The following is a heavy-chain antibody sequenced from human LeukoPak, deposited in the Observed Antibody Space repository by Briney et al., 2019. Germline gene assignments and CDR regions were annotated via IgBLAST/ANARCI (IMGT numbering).Heavy chain of an antibody. D-gene: IGHD2-2*02. CDR3: ATAPILRGEGGEHYKYGMDV. Sequence: TSGTLSLTCAVSVGSINSGNWSGWVRQSPGKGLEWIGEIYHNGTPNYNPSLKSRVTISADTFKNHFSLKMTSVTAADTAVYYCATAPILRGEGGEHYKYGMDVWGQGTTVIVSS. CDR1: VGSINSGNW. V-gene: IGHV4-4*02. J-gene: IGHJ6*02. CDR2: IYHNGTP.